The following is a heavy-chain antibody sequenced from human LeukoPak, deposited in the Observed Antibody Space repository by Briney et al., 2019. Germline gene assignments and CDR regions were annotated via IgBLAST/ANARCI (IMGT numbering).Heavy chain of an antibody. Sequence: SETLSLTCTVSGYSISSGYYWGWIRQSPGKGLEWIGSIYHSGSTYYNPSLKSRVTISVDTSKNQFSLKLSSVTAADTAVYYCARGRTTVVTRGAFDIWGQGTMVTVS. V-gene: IGHV4-38-2*02. D-gene: IGHD4-23*01. J-gene: IGHJ3*02. CDR1: GYSISSGYY. CDR3: ARGRTTVVTRGAFDI. CDR2: IYHSGST.